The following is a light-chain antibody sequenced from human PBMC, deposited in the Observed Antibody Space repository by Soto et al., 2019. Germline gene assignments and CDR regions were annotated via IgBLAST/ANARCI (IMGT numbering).Light chain of an antibody. CDR2: DVT. Sequence: QSALTQPPSASGSPGQSVTISCTGTSSDVGGYDYVSWYQQHPGKAPKLMIYDVTKRPSGVPDRFSGSKSANTASLTVSGLQAEDEADYYCSSYAGTHIVFVTGTRSPS. J-gene: IGLJ1*01. V-gene: IGLV2-8*01. CDR1: SSDVGGYDY. CDR3: SSYAGTHIV.